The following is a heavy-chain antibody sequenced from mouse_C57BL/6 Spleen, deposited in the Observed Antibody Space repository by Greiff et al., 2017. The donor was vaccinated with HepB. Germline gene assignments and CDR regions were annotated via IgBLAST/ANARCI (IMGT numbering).Heavy chain of an antibody. D-gene: IGHD3-2*02. J-gene: IGHJ4*01. Sequence: QVQLQQSGPELVKPGASVKISCKASGYAFSSSWMNWVKQRPGKGLEWIGRIYPGDGDTNYNGKFKGKATLTADKSSSTAYMQLSSLTSEDSAVYFCAPGGPLRLHAMDYWGQGTSVTVSS. V-gene: IGHV1-82*01. CDR1: GYAFSSSW. CDR2: IYPGDGDT. CDR3: APGGPLRLHAMDY.